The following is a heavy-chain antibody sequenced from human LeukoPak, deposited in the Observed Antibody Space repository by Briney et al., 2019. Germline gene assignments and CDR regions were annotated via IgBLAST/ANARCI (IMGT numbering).Heavy chain of an antibody. CDR1: GGSISSGGYY. V-gene: IGHV4-31*03. Sequence: PSETLSLTCTVSGGSISSGGYYWSWIRQHPGKGLEWIGYIYYSGSTYYNPSLKSRVTISVDTSKNQFSLKLSSVTAADTAVYYCARQGRGVAATPSALDYWGQGTLVTVSS. D-gene: IGHD6-25*01. CDR3: ARQGRGVAATPSALDY. J-gene: IGHJ4*02. CDR2: IYYSGST.